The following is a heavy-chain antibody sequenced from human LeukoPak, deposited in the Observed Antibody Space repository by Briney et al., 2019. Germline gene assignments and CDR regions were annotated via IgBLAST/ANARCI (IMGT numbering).Heavy chain of an antibody. CDR3: AKGPDSSGLYSLDY. V-gene: IGHV3-30*18. CDR2: ISFDGSSK. CDR1: GFTFSNYD. D-gene: IGHD3-22*01. Sequence: GRSLILSCAASGFTFSNYDMHWVRQAPGKGLEWVAIISFDGSSKYYADSVKGRFTISRDNSKNTLYLQMNSLRAEDTAVYYCAKGPDSSGLYSLDYWGQGTLVTVSS. J-gene: IGHJ4*02.